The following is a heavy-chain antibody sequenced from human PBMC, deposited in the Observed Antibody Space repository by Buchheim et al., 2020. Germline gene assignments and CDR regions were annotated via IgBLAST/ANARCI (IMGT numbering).Heavy chain of an antibody. D-gene: IGHD3-10*01. J-gene: IGHJ6*02. CDR2: VYNSGTT. V-gene: IGHV4-59*01. Sequence: QVQLQESGPGLVKPSETLSLTCTVSTDSLRGYYWSWIRQTPGMGLEWIGYVYNSGTTKYNPSLESRVTIAVDTSKKRLSLKLTSVAGADTAVYYCARDLGVTMVGGVTVMSGFDVWGQGTT. CDR1: TDSLRGYY. CDR3: ARDLGVTMVGGVTVMSGFDV.